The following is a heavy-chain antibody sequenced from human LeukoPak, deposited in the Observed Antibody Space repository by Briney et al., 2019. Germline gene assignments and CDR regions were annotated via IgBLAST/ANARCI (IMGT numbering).Heavy chain of an antibody. CDR3: ARDPLAVAGSYYFDY. J-gene: IGHJ4*02. V-gene: IGHV3-48*02. CDR2: ISSGSSTI. CDR1: GFTFSSYS. D-gene: IGHD6-19*01. Sequence: GGSLRLSCAASGFTFSSYSMNWVRQAPGKGLEWGSYISSGSSTIYYADSVKGRFTISRDNAKNSLYLQMNSLRDEDTAVYYCARDPLAVAGSYYFDYWGQGTLVTVSS.